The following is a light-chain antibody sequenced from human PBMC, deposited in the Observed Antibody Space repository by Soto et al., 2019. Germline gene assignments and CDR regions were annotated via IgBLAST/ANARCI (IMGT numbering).Light chain of an antibody. Sequence: EIVMTQSPVTLSLSPGERATLSCRASQSVGSHLAWYQQRPGQAPRLLIYGASYRATGIPARFSGSGSGTDFALTISSLQSEDFAVYYCQQYDNWPPFTFGPGTKVDIK. CDR1: QSVGSH. CDR2: GAS. V-gene: IGKV3-15*01. CDR3: QQYDNWPPFT. J-gene: IGKJ3*01.